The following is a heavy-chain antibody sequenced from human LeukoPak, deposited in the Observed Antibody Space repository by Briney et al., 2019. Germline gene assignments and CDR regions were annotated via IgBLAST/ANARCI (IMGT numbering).Heavy chain of an antibody. CDR3: ARDLNIVVVVAAPGAFDI. Sequence: GGALRLSCAASGFTFSSYAMHWVRQAPGKGLEGVAVISYDGSNKYYADSVKGRFTISRDNSKNTLYLQMNSLRAEDTAVYYCARDLNIVVVVAAPGAFDIWGQGTMVTVSS. D-gene: IGHD2-15*01. J-gene: IGHJ3*02. CDR1: GFTFSSYA. CDR2: ISYDGSNK. V-gene: IGHV3-30-3*01.